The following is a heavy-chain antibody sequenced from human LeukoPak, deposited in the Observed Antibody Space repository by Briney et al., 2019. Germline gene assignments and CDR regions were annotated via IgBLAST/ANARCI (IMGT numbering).Heavy chain of an antibody. V-gene: IGHV3-74*01. CDR3: TTGSWGSDY. CDR1: GFTFTTAW. J-gene: IGHJ4*02. CDR2: INGEGNVI. D-gene: IGHD3-16*01. Sequence: GGSLRLSCAASGFTFTTAWMHWVRQAPGKGLVWVSRINGEGNVITYADSVKGRFTISRDNAKNTLYLQMSSLRAEDTAVYYCTTGSWGSDYWGQGTLVTVSS.